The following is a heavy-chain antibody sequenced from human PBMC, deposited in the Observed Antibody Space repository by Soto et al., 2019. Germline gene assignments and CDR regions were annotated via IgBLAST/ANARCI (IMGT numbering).Heavy chain of an antibody. D-gene: IGHD3-22*01. CDR1: GFTFTSSA. CDR2: IVVGSGNT. V-gene: IGHV1-58*01. J-gene: IGHJ4*02. CDR3: AADMYYYDSSGYLGFEY. Sequence: SVKVSCKASGFTFTSSAVHWVRQARGQRLEWIGWIVVGSGNTNYAQKFQERVTITRDMSTSTAYMELSSLRSEDTAVYYCAADMYYYDSSGYLGFEYWGQGTRVTVYS.